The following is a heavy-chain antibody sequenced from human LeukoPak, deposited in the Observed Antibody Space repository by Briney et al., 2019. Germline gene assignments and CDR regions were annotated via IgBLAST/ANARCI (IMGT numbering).Heavy chain of an antibody. CDR1: GGTFSSYA. V-gene: IGHV1-18*01. Sequence: ASVNVSCKASGGTFSSYAITWVRQAPGQGLEWMGWITTYNGNTNYARKLQGRVTMTTDTSTNTAYMELGSLRPDDTAVYYCARLIEYRTSSRVFDIWGQGTLDPVSS. CDR2: ITTYNGNT. D-gene: IGHD6-6*01. J-gene: IGHJ4*02. CDR3: ARLIEYRTSSRVFDI.